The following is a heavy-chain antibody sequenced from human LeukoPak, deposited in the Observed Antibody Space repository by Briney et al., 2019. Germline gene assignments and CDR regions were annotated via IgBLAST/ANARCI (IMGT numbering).Heavy chain of an antibody. Sequence: ASVKVSCKSSGGTFSSYAISWVRQAPGQGLEWMGGINPIFGTANYAQKFQGRVTITADESTSTAYMELSSLRSEDTAVYYCARGSLAGYYYYGMDVWGQGTTVTVSS. CDR2: INPIFGTA. V-gene: IGHV1-69*13. D-gene: IGHD1-1*01. CDR3: ARGSLAGYYYYGMDV. J-gene: IGHJ6*02. CDR1: GGTFSSYA.